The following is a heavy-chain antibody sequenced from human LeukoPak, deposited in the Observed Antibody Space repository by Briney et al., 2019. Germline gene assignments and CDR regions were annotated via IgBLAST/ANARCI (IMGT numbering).Heavy chain of an antibody. J-gene: IGHJ4*02. CDR3: ARGVLAYFDY. D-gene: IGHD3-3*02. V-gene: IGHV4-34*01. CDR2: INHSGST. CDR1: GGSFSGYY. Sequence: SETLSLTSAVYGGSFSGYYWSWIRQPPGKGLEWIGEINHSGSTNYNPSLKSRVTISVDTSKNQFSLKLSSVTAADTAVYYCARGVLAYFDYWGQGTLVTVSS.